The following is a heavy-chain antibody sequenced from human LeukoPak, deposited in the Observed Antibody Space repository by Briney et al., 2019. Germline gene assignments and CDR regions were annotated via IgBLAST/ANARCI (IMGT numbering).Heavy chain of an antibody. Sequence: PSETLSLTCTVSGGSISSYYWSWIRQPPGKGLEWIGYIYYSGSTNYNPSLKSRVTISVDTSKNQFSLKLSSVTAADTAVYYCARGLYSGRIKRYYYYYMDVWGKGTTVTVSS. CDR1: GGSISSYY. D-gene: IGHD6-13*01. V-gene: IGHV4-59*01. CDR2: IYYSGST. CDR3: ARGLYSGRIKRYYYYYMDV. J-gene: IGHJ6*03.